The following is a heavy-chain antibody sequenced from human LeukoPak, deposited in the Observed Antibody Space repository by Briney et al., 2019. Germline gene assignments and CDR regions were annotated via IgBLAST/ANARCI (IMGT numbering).Heavy chain of an antibody. CDR2: IKQDGSEK. J-gene: IGHJ3*02. CDR3: AREGLLWFGELLLDAFDI. V-gene: IGHV3-7*01. Sequence: PGGSLRLSCAASGFTFSSYWMSWVRQAPGKGLEWVANIKQDGSEKYYVDSVKGRFTISRDNAKNSLYLQMNSLRAEDTAVYYCAREGLLWFGELLLDAFDIWGQGTMVTVSS. CDR1: GFTFSSYW. D-gene: IGHD3-10*01.